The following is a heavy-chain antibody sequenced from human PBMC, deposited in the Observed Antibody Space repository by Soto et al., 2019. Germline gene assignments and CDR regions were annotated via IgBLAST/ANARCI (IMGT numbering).Heavy chain of an antibody. CDR1: GGSISSSSYY. CDR3: ARQPRILTGYSGQFDY. CDR2: IYYSGST. V-gene: IGHV4-39*01. Sequence: SETLSLTCTVSGGSISSSSYYWGWIRQPPGKGLEWIGSIYYSGSTYYNPSLKSRVTISVDTSKNQFSLKLSSVTAADTAVYYCARQPRILTGYSGQFDYRGQGTLVTVSS. J-gene: IGHJ4*02. D-gene: IGHD3-9*01.